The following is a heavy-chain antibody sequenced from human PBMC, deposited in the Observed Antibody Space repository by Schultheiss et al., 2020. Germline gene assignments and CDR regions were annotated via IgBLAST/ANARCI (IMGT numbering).Heavy chain of an antibody. CDR1: GFTFSSYA. D-gene: IGHD2-21*02. Sequence: GGSLRLSCAASGFTFSSYAMHWVRQAPGKGLEWVAVISYDGSNKYYADSVKGRFTISRDNSKNTLYLQMSSLRAEDTAVYYCASYGSYKVGDCYLRNLISFTSWGQGTLVTVSS. J-gene: IGHJ5*02. CDR2: ISYDGSNK. CDR3: ASYGSYKVGDCYLRNLISFTS. V-gene: IGHV3-30*14.